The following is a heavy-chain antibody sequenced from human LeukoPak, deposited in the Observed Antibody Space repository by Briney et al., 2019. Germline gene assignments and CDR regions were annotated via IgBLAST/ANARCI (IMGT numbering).Heavy chain of an antibody. CDR2: MNPNSGNT. CDR1: GYTFTSYD. D-gene: IGHD5-18*01. CDR3: ARARGYSYGYGSIDAFDI. J-gene: IGHJ3*02. V-gene: IGHV1-8*01. Sequence: EASVKVSCKASGYTFTSYDINWVRQATGQGLEWMGWMNPNSGNTGYAQKFQGRVTMTSTTSISTAYMELSSLRSEDTAVYYCARARGYSYGYGSIDAFDIWGQGTMVTVSS.